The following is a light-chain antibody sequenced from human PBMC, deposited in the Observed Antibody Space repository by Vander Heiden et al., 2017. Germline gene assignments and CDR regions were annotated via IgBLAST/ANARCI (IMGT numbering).Light chain of an antibody. V-gene: IGLV2-23*01. J-gene: IGLJ2*01. CDR2: EGS. CDR1: SSDVGSYNL. CDR3: CSYAGSSTFHVV. Sequence: QSALTQPPSVSWSSGPSIHISCTGTSSDVGSYNLVSWYQQHPGKAPKLMIYEGSKRPSGVSNRFSGSKSGNTASLTISGLQAEDEADYYCCSYAGSSTFHVVFGGGTKLTVL.